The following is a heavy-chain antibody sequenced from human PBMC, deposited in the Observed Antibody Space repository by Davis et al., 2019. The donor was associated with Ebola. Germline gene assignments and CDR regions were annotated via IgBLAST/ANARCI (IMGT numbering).Heavy chain of an antibody. CDR3: ARAVKRITIFGVVIIGWFDP. J-gene: IGHJ5*02. D-gene: IGHD3-3*01. Sequence: LRLSCTVSGGSISSGGYYWTWVRQHPGKGLEWIGNIYSSGSTYYNPSLKSRVTISVDTSKNQFSLKLNSVTAADTAVYYCARAVKRITIFGVVIIGWFDPWGQGTLVTVSS. CDR2: IYSSGST. V-gene: IGHV4-31*03. CDR1: GGSISSGGYY.